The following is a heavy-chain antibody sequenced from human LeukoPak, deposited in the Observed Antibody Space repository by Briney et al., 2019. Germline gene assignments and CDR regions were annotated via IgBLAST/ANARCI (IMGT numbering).Heavy chain of an antibody. Sequence: PGGSLRLSCAASGFSVSNNYMAWVRQAPGKGLEWVANIKQDGSEKNYVDSVKGRFTISRDNAKNSLYLQMNSLRAEDTAVYYCAGEIGAAGPSDAFDIWGQGTMVTVSS. CDR3: AGEIGAAGPSDAFDI. CDR2: IKQDGSEK. J-gene: IGHJ3*02. V-gene: IGHV3-7*01. D-gene: IGHD6-13*01. CDR1: GFSVSNNY.